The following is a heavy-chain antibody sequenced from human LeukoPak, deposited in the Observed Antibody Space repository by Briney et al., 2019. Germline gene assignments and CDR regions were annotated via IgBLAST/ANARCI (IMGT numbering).Heavy chain of an antibody. CDR3: ARGYGGVFDY. Sequence: PSETLSLTCTVSGGSISSYYWSWIRQPPGKGLEWIGYIYYSRSTNYNPSLKSRVTISVDTSKNQFSLKLSSVTAADTAVYYCARGYGGVFDYWGQGTLVTVSS. CDR2: IYYSRST. J-gene: IGHJ4*02. CDR1: GGSISSYY. D-gene: IGHD4-23*01. V-gene: IGHV4-59*01.